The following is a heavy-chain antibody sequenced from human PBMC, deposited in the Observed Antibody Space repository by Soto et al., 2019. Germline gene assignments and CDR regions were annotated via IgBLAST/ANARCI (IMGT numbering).Heavy chain of an antibody. J-gene: IGHJ1*01. CDR3: AKRARPSDYGDSRGALGFFQH. CDR1: GFTFSSYA. D-gene: IGHD4-17*01. V-gene: IGHV3-23*01. CDR2: ISGTGAMT. Sequence: GGSLRLSCAASGFTFSSYAMSWVRQAPGKGLEWVSAISGTGAMTYYADSVKGRFTISRDNSKNTLYLQMKSLRAEDTALYYCAKRARPSDYGDSRGALGFFQHWGQGTLVTVSS.